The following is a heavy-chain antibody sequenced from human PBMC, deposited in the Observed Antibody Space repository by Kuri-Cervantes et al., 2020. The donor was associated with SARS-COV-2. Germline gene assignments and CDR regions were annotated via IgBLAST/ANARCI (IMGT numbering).Heavy chain of an antibody. J-gene: IGHJ4*02. V-gene: IGHV3-30-3*01. CDR3: ARVVVVVPAAIAPADY. CDR1: GFTFSSYA. Sequence: GESLKISCAASGFTFSSYAMHWVRQAPGKGLEWVAVISYDGSNKYYADSVKGRFTISRDNSKNTLYLQMNSLRAEDTAVYYCARVVVVVPAAIAPADYWGQGALVTVSS. D-gene: IGHD2-2*01. CDR2: ISYDGSNK.